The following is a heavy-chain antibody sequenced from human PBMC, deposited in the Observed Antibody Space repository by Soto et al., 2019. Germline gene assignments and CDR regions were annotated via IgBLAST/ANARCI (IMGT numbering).Heavy chain of an antibody. D-gene: IGHD3-22*01. V-gene: IGHV4-38-2*01. J-gene: IGHJ4*02. CDR3: ARSRAYYYDSSGYYYFGY. CDR1: GYSISSGYY. CDR2: IYHSGST. Sequence: PSETLSLTCAVSGYSISSGYYWGWIRQPPGKGLEWIGSIYHSGSTYYNPSLKSRVTISVDTSKNQFSLKLSSVTAADTAVYYCARSRAYYYDSSGYYYFGYWGLGTLVTVSS.